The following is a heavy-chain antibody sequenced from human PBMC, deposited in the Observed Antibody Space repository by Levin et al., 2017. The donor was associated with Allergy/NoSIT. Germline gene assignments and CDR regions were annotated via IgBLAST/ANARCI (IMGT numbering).Heavy chain of an antibody. J-gene: IGHJ4*02. D-gene: IGHD1-14*01. CDR1: GDSISSATFY. CDR3: ARDRNLAWFYY. CDR2: TDYSGST. V-gene: IGHV4-39*07. Sequence: SQTLSLTCTVSGDSISSATFYWGWIRQPPGKGLEWIGSTDYSGSTYYNPSLQSRVIISLDTSKRQFSLKLSSVTAADTAMYYCARDRNLAWFYYWGQGTLATVSS.